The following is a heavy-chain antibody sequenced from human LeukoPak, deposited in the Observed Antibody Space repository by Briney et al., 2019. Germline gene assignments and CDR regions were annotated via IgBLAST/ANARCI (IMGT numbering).Heavy chain of an antibody. Sequence: SETLSLTCAVYGGSFSGYYWSWIRQPPGKGLEWVGEINHSGSTNYNPSLKSRVTISVDTSKNQFSLKLSSVTAADTAVYYCARLRGYYDSSGYYLGNWFDPWGQGTLVTVSS. CDR2: INHSGST. J-gene: IGHJ5*02. CDR3: ARLRGYYDSSGYYLGNWFDP. D-gene: IGHD3-22*01. V-gene: IGHV4-34*01. CDR1: GGSFSGYY.